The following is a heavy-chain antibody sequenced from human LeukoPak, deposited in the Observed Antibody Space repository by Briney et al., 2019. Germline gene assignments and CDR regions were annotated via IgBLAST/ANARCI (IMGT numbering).Heavy chain of an antibody. J-gene: IGHJ6*02. CDR2: IYYSGST. CDR3: ARTYDSSGYSEPFYGMDV. CDR1: GGSISSYY. D-gene: IGHD3-22*01. V-gene: IGHV4-59*08. Sequence: SETLSLTCTVSGGSISSYYWSWIRQPPGKGLEWIGYIYYSGSTNYNPSLKSRVTISVDTSKNQFSLKLSSVTAADTAVYYCARTYDSSGYSEPFYGMDVWGQGTTVTVSS.